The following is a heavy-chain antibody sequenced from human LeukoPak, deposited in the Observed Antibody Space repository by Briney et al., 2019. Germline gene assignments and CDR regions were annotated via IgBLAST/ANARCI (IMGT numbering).Heavy chain of an antibody. Sequence: GGSLRLSCAASGFTFSSYAMSWVRQAPGKGLEWVSAISGSGGSTYYADSVKGRFTISRDNFKNTLYLQMNSLRAEDTAVYYCAKSYRATVTRPWDYWGQGTLVTVSS. CDR3: AKSYRATVTRPWDY. D-gene: IGHD4-11*01. V-gene: IGHV3-23*01. CDR1: GFTFSSYA. J-gene: IGHJ4*02. CDR2: ISGSGGST.